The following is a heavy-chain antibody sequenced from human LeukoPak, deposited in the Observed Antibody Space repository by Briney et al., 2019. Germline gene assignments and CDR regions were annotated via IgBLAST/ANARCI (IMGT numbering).Heavy chain of an antibody. Sequence: SETLSLTCTVSGGSISSYYWSWIRQPPGKGLEWIGYIYYSGSTNYNPSLKSRVTISVDTSKNQFSLKLSSETAADTAVYYCAREAYDSSGYYYWFDPWGQGTLVTVSS. V-gene: IGHV4-59*01. CDR3: AREAYDSSGYYYWFDP. CDR2: IYYSGST. D-gene: IGHD3-22*01. CDR1: GGSISSYY. J-gene: IGHJ5*02.